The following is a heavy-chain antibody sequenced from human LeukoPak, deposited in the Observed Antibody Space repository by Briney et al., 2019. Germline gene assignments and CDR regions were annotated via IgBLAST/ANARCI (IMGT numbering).Heavy chain of an antibody. Sequence: PSETLSLTCTVSGGSISSGGYYWSWIRQHPGKGLKWIGYNTYYNPSLKSRVTISLDTSKNQFSLKLSSVTAADTAVYFCARAILTPSGYVWHFDLWGRGTLVTVSS. CDR3: ARAILTPSGYVWHFDL. J-gene: IGHJ2*01. CDR1: GGSISSGGYY. V-gene: IGHV4-31*03. CDR2: NT. D-gene: IGHD3-3*01.